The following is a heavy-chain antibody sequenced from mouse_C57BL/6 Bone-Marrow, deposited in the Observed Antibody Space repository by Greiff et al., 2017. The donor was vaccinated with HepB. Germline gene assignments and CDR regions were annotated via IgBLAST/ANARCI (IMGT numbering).Heavy chain of an antibody. Sequence: QVVESGGDLVKPGGSLKLSCAASGFTFSSYGMSWVRQTPDKRLEWVATISSGGSYTYYPDSVKGRFTISRDNAKNTLYLQMSSLKSEDTAMYYCARRVRVFFDYWGQGTTLTVSS. CDR2: ISSGGSYT. CDR3: ARRVRVFFDY. J-gene: IGHJ2*01. D-gene: IGHD2-1*01. V-gene: IGHV5-6*01. CDR1: GFTFSSYG.